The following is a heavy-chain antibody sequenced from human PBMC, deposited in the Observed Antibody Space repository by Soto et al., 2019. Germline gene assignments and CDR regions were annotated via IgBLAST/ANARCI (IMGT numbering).Heavy chain of an antibody. V-gene: IGHV3-21*01. D-gene: IGHD2-15*01. CDR1: GFTFSSYS. CDR2: ISSSSSYI. Sequence: EVQLVESGGGLVKPGGSLRLSCAASGFTFSSYSMNWVRQTPGKGLEWVSSISSSSSYIYYADSVKGRFTISRDNAKNSLYLQMNSLRAEDTAVYYCARVVVAGGYCSGGSCYGAFDIWGQGTMVSVSS. CDR3: ARVVVAGGYCSGGSCYGAFDI. J-gene: IGHJ3*02.